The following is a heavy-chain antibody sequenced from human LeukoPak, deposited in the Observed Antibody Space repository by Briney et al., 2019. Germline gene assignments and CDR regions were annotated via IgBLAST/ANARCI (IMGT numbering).Heavy chain of an antibody. CDR1: GFTFSTYW. D-gene: IGHD3-22*01. CDR3: TRVFYHDSSDY. V-gene: IGHV3-74*01. Sequence: GGSLRLSCAASGFTFSTYWMQLVRQAPGKGLVWVSHIKSDGSTTRYADSAKGRFTISRDNANNTLYLQMDSLRAEDTAGYYCTRVFYHDSSDYWGQGSLVTVSS. J-gene: IGHJ4*02. CDR2: IKSDGSTT.